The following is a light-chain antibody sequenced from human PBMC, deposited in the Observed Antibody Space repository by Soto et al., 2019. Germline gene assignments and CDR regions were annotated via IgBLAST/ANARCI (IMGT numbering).Light chain of an antibody. V-gene: IGKV3-11*01. J-gene: IGKJ1*01. CDR3: QQRSNWPWT. Sequence: EIVLTQSPATLSLSPGERATLSCRASQSVSSYLAWYQQKPGQAPRLLIYDASNRATGIPARFSGSGSGTDFTLTISSQDSEDFAVYYCQQRSNWPWTFGQGTKVEIK. CDR2: DAS. CDR1: QSVSSY.